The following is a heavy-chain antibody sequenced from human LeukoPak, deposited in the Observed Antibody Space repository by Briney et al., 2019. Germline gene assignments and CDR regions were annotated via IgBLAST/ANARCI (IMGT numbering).Heavy chain of an antibody. CDR1: GGSISSGGYS. J-gene: IGHJ4*02. Sequence: PSQTLSLTCAVSGGSISSGGYSWSWIRQPPGKGLEWIGYIYYSGSTYYNPSLKSRVTISVDTSKNQFSLKLSSVTAADTAVCYCARVRWFFFDYWGQGTLVTVSS. CDR2: IYYSGST. CDR3: ARVRWFFFDY. D-gene: IGHD3-10*01. V-gene: IGHV4-31*11.